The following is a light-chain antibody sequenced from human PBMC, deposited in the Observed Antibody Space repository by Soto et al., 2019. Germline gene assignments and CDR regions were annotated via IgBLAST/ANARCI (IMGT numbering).Light chain of an antibody. J-gene: IGKJ1*01. Sequence: DIQMTQSPSTLSASVGDRVAITCRASQSISSWLAWYQQKPGKAPKLLIYKASSLESGVPSRFSGSGSGTEFTLTISSLQPDDFAVYYCQEYLQWPPGMFGQGTTVDMK. CDR2: KAS. V-gene: IGKV1-5*03. CDR3: QEYLQWPPGM. CDR1: QSISSW.